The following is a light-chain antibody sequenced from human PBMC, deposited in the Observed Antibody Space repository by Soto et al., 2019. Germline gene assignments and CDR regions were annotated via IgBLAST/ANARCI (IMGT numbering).Light chain of an antibody. CDR3: QSYDSSLSGSAV. CDR2: GNS. CDR1: SSNIGAGYA. J-gene: IGLJ2*01. Sequence: QSVLTQPPSVSGAPGQRGTISCTGSSSNIGAGYAVHWYQQLPGTDPKLLIYGNSNRPSGVPDRFSGSKSGTSASLAITGLQAEDEADYYCQSYDSSLSGSAVFGGGTKLTVL. V-gene: IGLV1-40*01.